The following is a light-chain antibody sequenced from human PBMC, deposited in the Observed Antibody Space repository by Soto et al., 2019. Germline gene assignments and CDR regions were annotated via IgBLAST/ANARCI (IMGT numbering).Light chain of an antibody. J-gene: IGKJ1*01. CDR1: QDINRW. CDR3: QQFSLYWA. V-gene: IGKV1-5*01. CDR2: NAD. Sequence: DIQMTQSPSTLSASVGDRVTVTLRASQDINRWLAWYQQKPGKAPKILIYNADTLESGVPSRFSGSGYGTEFILTISSLQPDDFATYYCQQFSLYWAFGQGTKVDIK.